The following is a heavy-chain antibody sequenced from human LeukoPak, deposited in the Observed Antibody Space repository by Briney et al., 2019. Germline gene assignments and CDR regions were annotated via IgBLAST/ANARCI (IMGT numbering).Heavy chain of an antibody. CDR1: GVSFSGYY. D-gene: IGHD3-9*01. Sequence: PSETLSLTCAVYGVSFSGYYWRWVRQPPGKGLEGVGEINHSGSTNYNPSLKRRVTISVETWKNQFSLKLSSVTAADTAVYYCAYNDILTGYRHFDYWGQGTLVTVSS. CDR2: INHSGST. J-gene: IGHJ4*02. CDR3: AYNDILTGYRHFDY. V-gene: IGHV4-34*01.